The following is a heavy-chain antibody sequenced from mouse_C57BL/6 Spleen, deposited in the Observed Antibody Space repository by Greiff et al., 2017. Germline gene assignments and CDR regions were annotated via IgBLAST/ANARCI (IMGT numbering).Heavy chain of an antibody. CDR1: GYTFTSYG. V-gene: IGHV1-81*01. D-gene: IGHD6-1*01. Sequence: VKLVESGAELARPGASVKLSCKASGYTFTSYGISWVKQRTGQGLEWIGEIYPRSGNTYYNEKFKGKATLTADKSSSTAYMELRSLTSEDSAVYFWARWGVPPLDYWGQGTTLTVSS. CDR3: ARWGVPPLDY. J-gene: IGHJ2*01. CDR2: IYPRSGNT.